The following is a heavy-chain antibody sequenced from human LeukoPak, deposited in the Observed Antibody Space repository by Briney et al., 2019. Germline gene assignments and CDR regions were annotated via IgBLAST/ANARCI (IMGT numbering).Heavy chain of an antibody. J-gene: IGHJ4*02. CDR2: ISSSSSYI. V-gene: IGHV3-21*01. CDR1: GFTFSSYS. Sequence: GGSLRLSCAASGFTFSSYSMNWVRQAPGKGLEWVSPISSSSSYIYYADSVKGRFTISRDNAANSLYLQMDSLRAEDTAVYYCATTFPYCSSGTCALGGQGTLVTVSS. D-gene: IGHD2-15*01. CDR3: ATTFPYCSSGTCAL.